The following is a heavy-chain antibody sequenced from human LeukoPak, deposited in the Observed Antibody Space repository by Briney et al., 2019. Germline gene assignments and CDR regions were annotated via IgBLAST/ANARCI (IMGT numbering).Heavy chain of an antibody. Sequence: GRSLRLSCAASGFTFSSYGMHWVRQAPGKGLEWVAVIWYDGSNKYYADSVKGRSTISRDSSRNTLYLQMNSLRAEDTAVYYCARESFKGGYCSSTSCLVDYWGQGTLVTVSS. CDR2: IWYDGSNK. V-gene: IGHV3-33*01. CDR3: ARESFKGGYCSSTSCLVDY. D-gene: IGHD2-2*01. CDR1: GFTFSSYG. J-gene: IGHJ4*02.